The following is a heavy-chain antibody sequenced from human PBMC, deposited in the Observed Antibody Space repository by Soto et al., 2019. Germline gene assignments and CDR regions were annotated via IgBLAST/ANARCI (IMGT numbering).Heavy chain of an antibody. CDR1: GFTFSTDA. CDR3: ATLYHDFWSGHPNYFDY. Sequence: EVLLLESGGGLVQPGGSLRLSCAASGFTFSTDAMSWVRQAPGKGLEWVSAISAGGGTTSYADSVKGRFIISRDNYKTSRYLQMNRLRAEDTDVYYCATLYHDFWSGHPNYFDYWGQGTLVTVSS. V-gene: IGHV3-23*01. D-gene: IGHD3-3*01. J-gene: IGHJ4*02. CDR2: ISAGGGTT.